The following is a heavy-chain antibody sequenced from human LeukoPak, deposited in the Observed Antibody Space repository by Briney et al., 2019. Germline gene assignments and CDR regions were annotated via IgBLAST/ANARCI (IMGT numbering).Heavy chain of an antibody. D-gene: IGHD3-10*01. J-gene: IGHJ4*02. CDR1: VGSISSGDYY. CDR3: TRAAGDGDY. CDR2: IHYSGNT. Sequence: SETLSLTCTVSVGSISSGDYYWSWIRQPPGKGLEWIGYIHYSGNTYYNPSLKSRLTISVDASKNQFSLKLSSVTAADTAVYYCTRAAGDGDYWGQGTLVIVSS. V-gene: IGHV4-30-4*08.